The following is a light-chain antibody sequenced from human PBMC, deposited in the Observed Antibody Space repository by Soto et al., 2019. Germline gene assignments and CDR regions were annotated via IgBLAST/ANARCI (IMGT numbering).Light chain of an antibody. CDR3: LVWDSSSDHIL. V-gene: IGLV3-21*02. Sequence: SYELTQAPSVSVAPGQTATVTCGGSNIESIGVHWYQQRPGQAPVLVVHDDSDRPSGIPERFSGSNSGNTATLTINRVEAGDEADYYCLVWDSSSDHILFGRGTKLTVL. CDR1: NIESIG. J-gene: IGLJ2*01. CDR2: DDS.